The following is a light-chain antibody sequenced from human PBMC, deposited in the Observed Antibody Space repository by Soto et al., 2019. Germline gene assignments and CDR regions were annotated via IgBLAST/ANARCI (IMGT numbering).Light chain of an antibody. CDR1: RGHSSYA. Sequence: QPVLTQSPSASASLGASVKLTCTLSRGHSSYAIAWYQQQPEKGPRYLMKLNSDGSHSKGDGIPDRFSGSSSGAERYLTISSLQSEDEADYYCQTWGTGSVVFGGGTKLTVL. CDR3: QTWGTGSVV. V-gene: IGLV4-69*01. CDR2: LNSDGSH. J-gene: IGLJ2*01.